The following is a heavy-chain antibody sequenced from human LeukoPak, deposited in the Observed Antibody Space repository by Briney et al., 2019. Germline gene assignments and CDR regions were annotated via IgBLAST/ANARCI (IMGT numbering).Heavy chain of an antibody. CDR3: ALWFGELWGSSFDY. V-gene: IGHV1-69*13. CDR2: IIPIFGTA. Sequence: GASVKVSCKASGGTFSSYAISWVRQAPGQGLEWMGGIIPIFGTANYAQKFQGRATITADESTSTAYMELSSLRSEDTAVYYCALWFGELWGSSFDYWGQGTLVTVSS. J-gene: IGHJ4*02. CDR1: GGTFSSYA. D-gene: IGHD3-10*01.